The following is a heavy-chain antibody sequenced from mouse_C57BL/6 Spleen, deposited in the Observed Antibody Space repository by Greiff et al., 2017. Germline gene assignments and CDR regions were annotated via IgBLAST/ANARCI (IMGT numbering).Heavy chain of an antibody. CDR2: IDPSDSYT. J-gene: IGHJ2*01. CDR1: GYTFTSYW. D-gene: IGHD4-1*02. V-gene: IGHV1-59*01. Sequence: QVQLQQSGAELVRPGTSVKLSCKASGYTFTSYWMHWVKQRPGQGLEWIGVIDPSDSYTNYNQKFKGKATLTVDTSSSTAYMQLSSLTSEDSAVYYCARSPLNWDYFDYWGQGTTLTVSS. CDR3: ARSPLNWDYFDY.